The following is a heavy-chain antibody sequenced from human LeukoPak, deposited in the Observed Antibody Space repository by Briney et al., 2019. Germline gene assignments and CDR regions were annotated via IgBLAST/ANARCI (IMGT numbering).Heavy chain of an antibody. CDR1: GYSFTGSY. J-gene: IGHJ6*03. CDR2: INPRTGGT. V-gene: IGHV1-2*02. D-gene: IGHD5-18*01. CDR3: ASQGNVDTAMDHYYYYYMDV. Sequence: ASVKVSCKASGYSFTGSYLHWVRQAPGQGLEWMGWINPRTGGTDYAQTFQGRVTVTTDTSINTVYMELSRLRSDDTAVYYCASQGNVDTAMDHYYYYYMDVWGKGTTVTVSS.